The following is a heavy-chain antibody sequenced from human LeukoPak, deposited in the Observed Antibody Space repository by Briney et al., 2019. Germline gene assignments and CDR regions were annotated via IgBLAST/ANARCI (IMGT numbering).Heavy chain of an antibody. V-gene: IGHV3-21*01. D-gene: IGHD1-26*01. CDR3: ARDIRLEATTGAFDI. CDR1: GFIFSSFS. J-gene: IGHJ3*02. Sequence: GGSLRLSCAASGFIFSSFSMNWVRQAPGKGLEWVSSISESGSYIYYADSVKGQFTISRDNAKASLYLQLHSLRAEDTAVYYCARDIRLEATTGAFDIWGQGTMVTVSS. CDR2: ISESGSYI.